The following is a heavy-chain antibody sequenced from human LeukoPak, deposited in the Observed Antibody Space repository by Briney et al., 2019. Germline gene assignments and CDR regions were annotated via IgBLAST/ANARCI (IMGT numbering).Heavy chain of an antibody. V-gene: IGHV3-23*01. CDR1: GFTFSSYA. J-gene: IGHJ4*02. Sequence: GGSLRLSCAASGFTFSSYAMSWVRQAPGKGLEWVSAISGSGGSTYYADSVKGRFTISRDNSKNTLYLQMNSLRAEDTAIYYCAKGSGYDTDFDYWGQGTLVTVSS. CDR2: ISGSGGST. CDR3: AKGSGYDTDFDY. D-gene: IGHD3-9*01.